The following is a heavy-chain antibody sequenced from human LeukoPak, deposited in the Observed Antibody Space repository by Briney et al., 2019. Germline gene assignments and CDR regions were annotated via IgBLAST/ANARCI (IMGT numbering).Heavy chain of an antibody. CDR2: IYYSGST. CDR1: GGSISSSSYY. V-gene: IGHV4-39*01. Sequence: SETLSLTCTVSGGSISSSSYYWGWIRQPPGKGLEWIGSIYYSGSTYYNPSLKSRVNIPVDTSKNLFSLKLSSVTAAERAVYYCARQIAASFVVVGAAYVLDHWGQRTLVTVSS. J-gene: IGHJ4*02. CDR3: ARQIAASFVVVGAAYVLDH. D-gene: IGHD2-15*01.